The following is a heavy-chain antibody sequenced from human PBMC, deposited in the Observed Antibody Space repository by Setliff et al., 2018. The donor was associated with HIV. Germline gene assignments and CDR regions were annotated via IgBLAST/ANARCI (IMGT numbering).Heavy chain of an antibody. Sequence: SETLSLTCTVSDDFISSSSYYWSWIRQPPGKGLEWIGYIYTSGSTNYNPSLKSRVTISVDTSKNQFSLKLSSVTAADTAVYYCARRSIVGSTRGYYYYALDVWGQGTTVTVSS. CDR2: IYTSGST. D-gene: IGHD1-26*01. CDR3: ARRSIVGSTRGYYYYALDV. CDR1: DDFISSSSYY. V-gene: IGHV4-61*05. J-gene: IGHJ6*02.